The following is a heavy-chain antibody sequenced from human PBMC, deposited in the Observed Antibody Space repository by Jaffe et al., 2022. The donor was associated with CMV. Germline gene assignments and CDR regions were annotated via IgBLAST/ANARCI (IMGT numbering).Heavy chain of an antibody. CDR2: INSDGSST. D-gene: IGHD4-17*01. Sequence: EVQLVESGGGLVQPGGSLRLSCAASGFTFSSYWMHWVRQAPGKGLVWVSRINSDGSSTSYADSVKGRFTISRDNAKNTLYLQMNSLRAEDTAVYYCARITTTVVTPGSEGEDYWGQGTLVTVSS. J-gene: IGHJ4*02. V-gene: IGHV3-74*01. CDR1: GFTFSSYW. CDR3: ARITTTVVTPGSEGEDY.